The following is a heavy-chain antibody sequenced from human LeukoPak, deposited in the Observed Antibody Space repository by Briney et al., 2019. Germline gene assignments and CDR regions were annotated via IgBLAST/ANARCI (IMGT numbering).Heavy chain of an antibody. Sequence: PSETLSLTCTLSGGSISSYYWSWVRHPPGKGLEWIGYIYYSGSTNYNPSLKSRVTISVDTSKNQFSLKLSSVTAADTAVYYCARGGYKNWFDPGGQGTLVTVSS. CDR2: IYYSGST. J-gene: IGHJ5*02. V-gene: IGHV4-59*01. CDR3: ARGGYKNWFDP. CDR1: GGSISSYY. D-gene: IGHD1-14*01.